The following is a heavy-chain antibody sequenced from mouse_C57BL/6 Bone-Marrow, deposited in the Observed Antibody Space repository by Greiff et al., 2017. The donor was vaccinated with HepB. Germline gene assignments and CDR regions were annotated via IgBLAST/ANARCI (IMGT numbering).Heavy chain of an antibody. V-gene: IGHV1-64*01. D-gene: IGHD3-2*02. CDR1: GYTFTSYW. CDR3: ARGTGADSSGYAAWFAY. Sequence: QVQLQQSGAELVKPGASVKLSCKASGYTFTSYWMHWVKQRPGQGLEWIGMIHPNSGSTNYNEKFKSKATLTVDKSSSTAYMQLSSLTSEDSAVYYCARGTGADSSGYAAWFAYWGQGTLVTVSA. CDR2: IHPNSGST. J-gene: IGHJ3*01.